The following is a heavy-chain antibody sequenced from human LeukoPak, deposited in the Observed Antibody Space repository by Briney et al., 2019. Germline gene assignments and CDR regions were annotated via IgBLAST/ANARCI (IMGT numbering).Heavy chain of an antibody. CDR3: ATHWLEPPKTYSYWFDP. Sequence: PSETLSLTCSVSGGSINNYWWSWIRQPPGKGLEWIGYIYRGETTNYNPSLKSRVTLSVDTSKNQISLKLNSVTAADTAVYYCATHWLEPPKTYSYWFDPWGQGTLVTVSS. CDR2: IYRGETT. CDR1: GGSINNYW. V-gene: IGHV4-4*09. D-gene: IGHD2-21*01. J-gene: IGHJ5*02.